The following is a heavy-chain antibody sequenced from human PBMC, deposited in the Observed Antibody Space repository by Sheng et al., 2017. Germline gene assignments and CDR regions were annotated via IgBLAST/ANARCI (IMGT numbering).Heavy chain of an antibody. V-gene: IGHV3-9*03. CDR1: GFTFDDYA. Sequence: EVQLVESGGGLVQPGRSLRLSCAASGFTFDDYAMHWVRQAPGKGLEWVSGISWNSGSIGYADSVKGRFTISRDNAKNSLYLQMNSLRAEDMALYYCAKAACSSTSCPLDYWGQGTLVTVSS. J-gene: IGHJ4*02. D-gene: IGHD2-2*01. CDR2: ISWNSGSI. CDR3: AKAACSSTSCPLDY.